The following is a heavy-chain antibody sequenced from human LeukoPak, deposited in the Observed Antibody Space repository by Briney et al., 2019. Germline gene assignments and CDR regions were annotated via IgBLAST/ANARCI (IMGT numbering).Heavy chain of an antibody. D-gene: IGHD1-26*01. Sequence: GGSLRLSCAASGFTFANYAMAWVRQAPGKGLEWVSAIRSSGVDTYYPDSVRDRFTISRDNSRNTLSLQMDSLRPEDTALYYCARNLNSGNYYYFDYWGQGTLVTVSS. J-gene: IGHJ4*02. CDR3: ARNLNSGNYYYFDY. V-gene: IGHV3-23*01. CDR2: IRSSGVDT. CDR1: GFTFANYA.